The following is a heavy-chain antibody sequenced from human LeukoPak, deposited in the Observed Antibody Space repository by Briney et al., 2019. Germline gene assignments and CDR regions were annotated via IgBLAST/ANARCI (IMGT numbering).Heavy chain of an antibody. D-gene: IGHD5-12*01. CDR2: IRSSSET. J-gene: IGHJ5*02. V-gene: IGHV3-48*01. CDR3: ARDAGNSGYGCDL. CDR1: GFTFSQYS. Sequence: GGPLRLSCAASGFTFSQYSMNWVRQAPGKGLEWVSHIRSSSETFYADSVKGRFTISRDNARNSLYLQMNNLRGEDTAIYYCARDAGNSGYGCDLWGQGTLVTGSS.